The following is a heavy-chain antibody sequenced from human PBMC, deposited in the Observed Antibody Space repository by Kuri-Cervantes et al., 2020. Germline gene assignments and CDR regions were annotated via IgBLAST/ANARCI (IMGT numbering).Heavy chain of an antibody. V-gene: IGHV3-9*01. J-gene: IGHJ4*02. CDR3: SSTPGVYYYDSSGYYMKDY. Sequence: GGSLRLSCAASGFTFDDYAMHWVRQAPGKGLEWVSGISWNSGSIGYVDSVKGRFTISRDNAKNSLYLQMNSLRAEDTAVYYCSSTPGVYYYDSSGYYMKDYWGQGTLVTVSS. CDR1: GFTFDDYA. CDR2: ISWNSGSI. D-gene: IGHD3-22*01.